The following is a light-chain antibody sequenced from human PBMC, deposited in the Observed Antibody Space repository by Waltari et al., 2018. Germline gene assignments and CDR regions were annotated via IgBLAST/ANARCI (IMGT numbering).Light chain of an antibody. CDR3: SSYTSSSTPGV. CDR1: SSDVGGYNY. Sequence: QSALTQPASVSGSPGQSITISCTGTSSDVGGYNYVSWYQQHPGKAPKRMIYEVSNRPSGVSNRFSGSKSGNTASLTISGLQAEDGADYYCSSYTSSSTPGVFGGGTKLTVL. CDR2: EVS. V-gene: IGLV2-14*01. J-gene: IGLJ2*01.